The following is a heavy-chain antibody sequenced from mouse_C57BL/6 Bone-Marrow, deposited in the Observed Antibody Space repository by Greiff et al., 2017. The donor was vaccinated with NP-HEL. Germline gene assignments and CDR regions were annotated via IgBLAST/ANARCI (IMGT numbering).Heavy chain of an antibody. Sequence: EVMLVESGEGLVKPGGSLKLSCAASGFTFSSYAMSWVRQTPEKRLEWVAYISSGGDYIYYADTVKGRFTISRDNARNTLYLQMSSLKSEDTAMYYCTRDPDYGSSDWYFDVWGTGTTVTVSS. CDR2: ISSGGDYI. V-gene: IGHV5-9-1*02. CDR1: GFTFSSYA. J-gene: IGHJ1*03. D-gene: IGHD1-1*01. CDR3: TRDPDYGSSDWYFDV.